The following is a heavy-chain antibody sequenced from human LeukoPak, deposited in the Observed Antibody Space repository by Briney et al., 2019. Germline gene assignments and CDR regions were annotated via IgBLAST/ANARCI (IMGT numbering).Heavy chain of an antibody. D-gene: IGHD2-15*01. CDR1: GYSINNYW. Sequence: GESLKISCKGSGYSINNYWIGWVRQIPGKGLEWMGIIYPADSDIRYSPSFQGQVTISADKSISTAYLQWSSLKASDTAMYHCARQEYCSGGSCYTWFDPWGQGTLVIVSS. CDR2: IYPADSDI. CDR3: ARQEYCSGGSCYTWFDP. V-gene: IGHV5-51*01. J-gene: IGHJ5*02.